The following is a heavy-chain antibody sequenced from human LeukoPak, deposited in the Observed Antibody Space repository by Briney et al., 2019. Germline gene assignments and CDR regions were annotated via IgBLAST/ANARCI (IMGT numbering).Heavy chain of an antibody. CDR3: AKVAAAALGPHDY. V-gene: IGHV3-30*18. Sequence: GGSLRLSCAASGFTFSSYGMHWVRQAPGKGLEWVAVISYDGSNKYYADSVKGRFTISRDNSKNTLYLQMNSLRVEDTAVYYCAKVAAAALGPHDYWGQGTLVTVSS. CDR2: ISYDGSNK. CDR1: GFTFSSYG. J-gene: IGHJ4*02. D-gene: IGHD6-13*01.